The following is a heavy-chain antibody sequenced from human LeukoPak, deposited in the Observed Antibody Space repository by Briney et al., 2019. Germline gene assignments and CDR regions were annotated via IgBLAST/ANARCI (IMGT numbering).Heavy chain of an antibody. V-gene: IGHV3-74*01. D-gene: IGHD3-9*01. CDR3: ARVRILTGTDY. CDR2: INSDGSST. Sequence: PGGSLRLSCAASGFTFSSYWMHWVRQAPGKGLVWVSRINSDGSSTSYADSAKGRFTISRDNAKNTLYLQMNSLRAEDTAVYYCARVRILTGTDYWGQGTLVTVSS. J-gene: IGHJ4*02. CDR1: GFTFSSYW.